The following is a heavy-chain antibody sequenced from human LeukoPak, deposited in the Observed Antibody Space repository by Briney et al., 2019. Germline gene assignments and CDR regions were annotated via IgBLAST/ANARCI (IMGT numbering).Heavy chain of an antibody. V-gene: IGHV4-59*12. J-gene: IGHJ3*02. CDR1: GGSISNYY. CDR3: ARVENWVYAFDI. CDR2: IYYSGNT. D-gene: IGHD7-27*01. Sequence: SETLSLTCTVSGGSISNYYWSWIRQPPGKGLEWIGYIYYSGNTNYNPSLKSRVTILVDTSKNQFSLKLTSVTAADTAVYYCARVENWVYAFDIWGQGTMVTVSS.